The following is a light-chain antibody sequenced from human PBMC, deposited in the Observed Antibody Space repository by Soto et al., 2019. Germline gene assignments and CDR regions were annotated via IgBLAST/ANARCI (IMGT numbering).Light chain of an antibody. J-gene: IGLJ1*01. CDR1: SRDVGGYNH. Sequence: SDLTQPASLSGSLGQSITISCTGTSRDVGGYNHVSWYQHHPGKAPKLMIYEVTNRPSGVSNRFSGSKSGNTASLTISGLQAEDEATYYCKSHTRSDTPAFGTGTKVTVL. CDR3: KSHTRSDTPA. CDR2: EVT. V-gene: IGLV2-14*01.